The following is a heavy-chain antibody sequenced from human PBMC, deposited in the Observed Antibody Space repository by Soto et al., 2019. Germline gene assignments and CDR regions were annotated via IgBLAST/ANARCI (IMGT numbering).Heavy chain of an antibody. CDR3: ARGGMKGTLSCYYMDV. Sequence: SETLSLTCTVSGGSISKYYWTWIRQTPGKGLEWIGYIYYSGSTYDNPSLKSRVTFSVDTSKNQFSLRLNSVTAADTAVYYCARGGMKGTLSCYYMDVWGKGTTVTSP. CDR1: GGSISKYY. J-gene: IGHJ6*03. V-gene: IGHV4-59*01. D-gene: IGHD3-16*01. CDR2: IYYSGST.